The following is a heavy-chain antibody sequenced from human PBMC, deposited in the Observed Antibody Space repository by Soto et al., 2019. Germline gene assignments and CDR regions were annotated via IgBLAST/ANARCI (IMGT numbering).Heavy chain of an antibody. D-gene: IGHD1-20*01. Sequence: GGSLRLSCAASGFTFRTSAMHWVRQAPGKGLEWVALISNDGGTTDYAAPVKGRFTISRDDSKNTLYLQMNSLKTEDTAVYYCTTDNWNPNWGQGPLVTISS. CDR3: TTDNWNPN. CDR2: ISNDGGTT. J-gene: IGHJ4*02. CDR1: GFTFRTSA. V-gene: IGHV3-15*01.